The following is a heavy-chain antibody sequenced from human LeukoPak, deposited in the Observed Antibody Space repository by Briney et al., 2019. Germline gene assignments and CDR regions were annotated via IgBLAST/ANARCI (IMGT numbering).Heavy chain of an antibody. CDR3: AGGVVITPFRYYYYYYMDV. J-gene: IGHJ6*03. Sequence: PGGSLRLSCAASGFTFSSYAMSWVRQAPGKGLEWVSSISSSSSYIYYADSVKGRFTISRDNAKNSLYLQMNSLRAEDTAVYYCAGGVVITPFRYYYYYYMDVWGKGTTVTASS. CDR2: ISSSSSYI. CDR1: GFTFSSYA. V-gene: IGHV3-21*01. D-gene: IGHD3-3*01.